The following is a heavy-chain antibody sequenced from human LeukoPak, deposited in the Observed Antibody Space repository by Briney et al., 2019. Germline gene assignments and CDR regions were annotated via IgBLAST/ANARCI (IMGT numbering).Heavy chain of an antibody. Sequence: GGSLRLSCAASGFTFNYFWMHWVRQVPGKGPVWVSGINNDGTATYYADSVKGRFTISRDNTKNTVYLQMNGLRAEDTSVYFCATVSEYWGQGTLVTVSS. J-gene: IGHJ4*02. V-gene: IGHV3-74*01. CDR2: INNDGTAT. CDR1: GFTFNYFW. CDR3: ATVSEY.